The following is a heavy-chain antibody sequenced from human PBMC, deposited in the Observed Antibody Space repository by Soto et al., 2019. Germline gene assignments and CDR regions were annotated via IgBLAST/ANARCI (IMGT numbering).Heavy chain of an antibody. CDR2: IIPIFGTA. Sequence: QVQLVQSGAEVKQPGSSVKVSCKASGGTFTSYAISWVRQAPGQGLEWLGGIIPIFGTAGYAQKSPGRDTITAGESKSTADMELSSLTSEETAVYYCATMKGGYQSYSYGMDVWGQGATVTVSS. J-gene: IGHJ6*02. CDR1: GGTFTSYA. CDR3: ATMKGGYQSYSYGMDV. V-gene: IGHV1-69*12. D-gene: IGHD3-16*02.